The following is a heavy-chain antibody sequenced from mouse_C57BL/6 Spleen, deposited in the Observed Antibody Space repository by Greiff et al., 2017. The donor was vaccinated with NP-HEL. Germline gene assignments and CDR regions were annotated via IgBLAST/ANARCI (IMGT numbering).Heavy chain of an antibody. V-gene: IGHV5-6*01. J-gene: IGHJ2*01. CDR3: ARHAYYGSREGYFDY. CDR1: GFTFRSYG. CDR2: ISSGGSYT. D-gene: IGHD1-1*01. Sequence: EVMLVESGGDLVKPGGSLKLSCAASGFTFRSYGMSWVRQTPDKRLEWVATISSGGSYTYYPDSVKGRLTISRDNAKNTRYLQMSSLKSEDTAMYYCARHAYYGSREGYFDYWGQGTTLTVSS.